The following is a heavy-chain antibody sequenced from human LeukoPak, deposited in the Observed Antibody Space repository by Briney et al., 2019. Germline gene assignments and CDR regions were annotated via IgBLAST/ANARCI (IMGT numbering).Heavy chain of an antibody. D-gene: IGHD3-10*01. V-gene: IGHV3-53*01. Sequence: HPGGSLRLSCAASGFTVSSNYMSWVRQAPGKGLEWVSVIYSGGSTYYADSVKGRFTISRDNSKNTLYLQMNSLRAEDTAVYYCARAQGRILWFGELFLDYFDYWGQGTLVTVSS. CDR1: GFTVSSNY. J-gene: IGHJ4*02. CDR3: ARAQGRILWFGELFLDYFDY. CDR2: IYSGGST.